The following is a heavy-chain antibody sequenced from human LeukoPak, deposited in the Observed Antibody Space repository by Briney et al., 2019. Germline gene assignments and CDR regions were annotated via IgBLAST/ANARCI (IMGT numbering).Heavy chain of an antibody. V-gene: IGHV3-66*01. CDR1: GFTVSSNY. D-gene: IGHD1-1*01. Sequence: GGSLRLSCAASGFTVSSNYMSWVRQAPGKGLEWVSVIYSGGSTNYADSVKGRFTISRDNSKNTLYLQMNSLRAEDTAVYYCAREVSTTGMPINWFDPWGQGTLVTVSS. CDR3: AREVSTTGMPINWFDP. CDR2: IYSGGST. J-gene: IGHJ5*02.